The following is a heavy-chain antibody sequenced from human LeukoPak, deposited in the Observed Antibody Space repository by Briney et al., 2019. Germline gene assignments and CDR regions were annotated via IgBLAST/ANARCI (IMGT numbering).Heavy chain of an antibody. D-gene: IGHD5-12*01. CDR3: ATTPLVATKGHYYYYYGMDV. Sequence: SETLSFTCAVYGGSFSGYYWSWIRQPPGKGLEWIGEINHSGSTNYNPSLKSRATISVDTSKNQFSLKLSSVTAADTAVYYCATTPLVATKGHYYYYYGMDVWGQGTTVTVSS. V-gene: IGHV4-34*01. J-gene: IGHJ6*02. CDR2: INHSGST. CDR1: GGSFSGYY.